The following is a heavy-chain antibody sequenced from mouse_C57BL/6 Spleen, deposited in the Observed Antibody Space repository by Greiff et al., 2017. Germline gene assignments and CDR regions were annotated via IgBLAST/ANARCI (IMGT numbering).Heavy chain of an antibody. CDR3: ARGYSNYEAWFAY. CDR2: IYPGSGNT. J-gene: IGHJ3*01. CDR1: GYTFTDYY. D-gene: IGHD2-5*01. Sequence: QVQLQESGAELVRPGASVKLSCKASGYTFTDYYINWVKQRPGQGLEWIARIYPGSGNTYYNEKFKGKATLTAEKSSSTAYMQLSSLTSEDSAVYFCARGYSNYEAWFAYWGQGTLVTVSA. V-gene: IGHV1-76*01.